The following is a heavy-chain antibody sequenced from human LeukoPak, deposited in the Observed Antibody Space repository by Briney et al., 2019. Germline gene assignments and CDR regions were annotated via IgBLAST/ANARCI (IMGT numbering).Heavy chain of an antibody. Sequence: GASVKVSCKASGGTFSSYAISWVRQAPGQGLEWMGGIIPIFGTANYAQKFQGRVTITADKSTSTAYMELSSLRSGDTAVYYCARDGDGYSGYDLLDAFDIWGQGTMVTVSS. CDR2: IIPIFGTA. CDR1: GGTFSSYA. CDR3: ARDGDGYSGYDLLDAFDI. D-gene: IGHD5-12*01. V-gene: IGHV1-69*06. J-gene: IGHJ3*02.